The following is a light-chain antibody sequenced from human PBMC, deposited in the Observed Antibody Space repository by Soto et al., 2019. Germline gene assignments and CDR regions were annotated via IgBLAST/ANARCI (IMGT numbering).Light chain of an antibody. V-gene: IGKV3-20*01. J-gene: IGKJ1*01. CDR3: QQYGVSPRT. CDR2: RAS. CDR1: QSVGSN. Sequence: EIVMTQSPATLSVSPGERATLSCRASQSVGSNLAWYQQKPGQAPRLLISRASSRATGIPDRFSGSGSGTDFTLTISRLEPEDFAVYYCQQYGVSPRTFGQGTKVDIK.